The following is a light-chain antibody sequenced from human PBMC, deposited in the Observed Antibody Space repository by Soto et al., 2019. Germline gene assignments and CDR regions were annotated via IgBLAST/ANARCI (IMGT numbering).Light chain of an antibody. V-gene: IGKV3-15*01. CDR2: GAS. CDR3: QQYNNWIT. CDR1: QSVSSN. J-gene: IGKJ5*01. Sequence: EIVMTQSPATLYVSAGERATLSCRASQSVSSNLAWYQQKPGQAPRLLIYGASTRATGIPARFSGSGSGTEFTLTISSLQSEDFAVYYCQQYNNWITFGQGTRLEIK.